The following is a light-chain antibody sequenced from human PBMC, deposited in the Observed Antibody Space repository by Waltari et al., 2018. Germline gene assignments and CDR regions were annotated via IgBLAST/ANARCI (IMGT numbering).Light chain of an antibody. CDR3: CAYATIFTYV. J-gene: IGLJ1*01. Sequence: QSALTQPASVSGSPGQSITIPCTGTSSDIGTYNLVSWYQQYPGNSPKLIIYEVDRRPPGVSSRFSGSKSGRTASLTISGLQAGDEADYFCCAYATIFTYVFGSGTKVTVL. CDR1: SSDIGTYNL. CDR2: EVD. V-gene: IGLV2-23*02.